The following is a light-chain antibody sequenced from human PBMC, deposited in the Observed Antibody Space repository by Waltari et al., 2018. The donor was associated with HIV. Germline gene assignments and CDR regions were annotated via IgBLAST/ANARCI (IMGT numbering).Light chain of an antibody. CDR3: QQYYTTPFT. CDR1: QSILYSPNNKNY. J-gene: IGKJ3*01. V-gene: IGKV4-1*01. Sequence: DIVMTQSPDSLSVSLGERATINCKSSQSILYSPNNKNYLVWYQQKPGQPPKLLISWASTRESGVPDRFSGSGSGTDLTLTISSLQAEDVAIYYCQQYYTTPFTFGPGTRVDIK. CDR2: WAS.